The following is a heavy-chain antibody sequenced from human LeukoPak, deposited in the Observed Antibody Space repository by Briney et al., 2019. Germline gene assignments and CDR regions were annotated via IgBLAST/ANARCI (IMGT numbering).Heavy chain of an antibody. Sequence: KPGGSLRLSCAASGFTFSSYSMNWVRQAPGKGLEWVSSISSTSSYIYYADSVKDRFTISRDNAKNSLYLQMNSLRAEDTAVYRCTVTHPQYYYFDYWGQGALVTVSS. CDR1: GFTFSSYS. CDR3: TVTHPQYYYFDY. D-gene: IGHD4-17*01. V-gene: IGHV3-21*01. J-gene: IGHJ4*02. CDR2: ISSTSSYI.